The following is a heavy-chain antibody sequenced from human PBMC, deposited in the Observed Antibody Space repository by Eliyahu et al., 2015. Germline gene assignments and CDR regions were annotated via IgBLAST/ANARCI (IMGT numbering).Heavy chain of an antibody. CDR3: ARVKKRGVRGVMGADDAFDI. J-gene: IGHJ3*02. V-gene: IGHV4-31*03. CDR1: GGSXSSGGYX. CDR2: IYYSGST. Sequence: QVQLQESGPGLVXPSQTLSLTCTXSGGSXSSGGYXXXWIRXHPGKGLEWIGYIYYSGSTYYNPSLKSRVTISVDTSKXQFSLKLSSVTAADTAVYYCARVKKRGVRGVMGADDAFDIWGQGTMVTVSS. D-gene: IGHD3-10*01.